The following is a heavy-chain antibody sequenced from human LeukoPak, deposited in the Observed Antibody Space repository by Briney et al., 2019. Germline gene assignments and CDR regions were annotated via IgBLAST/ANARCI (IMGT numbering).Heavy chain of an antibody. CDR2: IYYSGTT. J-gene: IGHJ5*02. V-gene: IGHV4-39*01. D-gene: IGHD3-10*01. CDR1: GGSISSSRYH. Sequence: TSETLSLTCTVSGGSISSSRYHWGWTRQPPGKGLQWIGSIYYSGTTYYNPSLNSRVTISRDTSKNQFSLQLNSVTAADTAVYYCARHYGPWGQGTLVTVSS. CDR3: ARHYGP.